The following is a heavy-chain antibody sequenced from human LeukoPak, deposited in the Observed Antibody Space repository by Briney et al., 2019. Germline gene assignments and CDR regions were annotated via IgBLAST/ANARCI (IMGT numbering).Heavy chain of an antibody. Sequence: SQTLSLTCAISGDSVSSNSAAWNWIRQSPSRGLEWLGRTYYRSKWYNDYAVSVKSRITISPDTSKNQFSLQLNSVTPEDTAVYYCARGGEAMGSNWFDPWGQGTLVTVSS. CDR2: TYYRSKWYN. CDR3: ARGGEAMGSNWFDP. D-gene: IGHD5-18*01. CDR1: GDSVSSNSAA. J-gene: IGHJ5*02. V-gene: IGHV6-1*01.